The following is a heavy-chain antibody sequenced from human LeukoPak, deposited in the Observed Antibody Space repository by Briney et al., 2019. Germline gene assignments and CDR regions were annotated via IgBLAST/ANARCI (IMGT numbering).Heavy chain of an antibody. CDR1: GDSVSTNNVA. J-gene: IGHJ4*02. D-gene: IGHD3-16*01. Sequence: SQTLSLTCALSGDSVSTNNVAWNWIRQSPSRGLEWLGRTYYGSKWYNDYAVSVKSRITINPDTSKNQFSLQLNSVTPDDTAMYYCAREDLGAAYFDFWGQGTLVTVSS. CDR3: AREDLGAAYFDF. V-gene: IGHV6-1*01. CDR2: TYYGSKWYN.